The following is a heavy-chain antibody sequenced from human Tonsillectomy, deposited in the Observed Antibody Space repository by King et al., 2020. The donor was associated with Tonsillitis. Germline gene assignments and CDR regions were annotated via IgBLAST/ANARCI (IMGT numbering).Heavy chain of an antibody. CDR1: AFTFSSYG. CDR2: IWNDGKNK. Sequence: VQLVESGGGVVQPGRSLRLSCATSAFTFSSYGMHWVRQAPGKGLEWVAVIWNDGKNKWYADSVKGRLTISRDDSKNTLYLQMNSLRAEDTAVYYCARSINGSTRGIDYWGQGTLVTVSS. CDR3: ARSINGSTRGIDY. J-gene: IGHJ4*02. D-gene: IGHD1-20*01. V-gene: IGHV3-33*01.